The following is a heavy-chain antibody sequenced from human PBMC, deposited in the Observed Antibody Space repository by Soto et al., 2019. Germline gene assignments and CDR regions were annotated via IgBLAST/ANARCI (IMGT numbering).Heavy chain of an antibody. D-gene: IGHD2-2*01. J-gene: IGHJ3*02. CDR3: ANPGIVVVPAAMGDAFDI. CDR1: GGSISSGDYY. Sequence: PSETLSLTCTVSGGSISSGDYYWSWIRQPPGKGLEWIGYIYYSGSTYYNPSLKSRVTISVDTSKNHFSLKLSSVTAADTAVYYCANPGIVVVPAAMGDAFDIWGQGTMVTVSS. CDR2: IYYSGST. V-gene: IGHV4-30-4*01.